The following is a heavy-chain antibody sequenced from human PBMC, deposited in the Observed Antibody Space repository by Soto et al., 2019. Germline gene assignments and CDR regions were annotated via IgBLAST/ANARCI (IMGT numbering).Heavy chain of an antibody. Sequence: GGSLRLSCAASGFTFSSSGMHWVRQAPGKGLEWVAIIWYDGSKKYYADSVKGRFTISRDNSKNTVYLQMNNLRAEDTAVYYCARAPFTIYDTSGYYDYWGQGTLVTVSS. D-gene: IGHD3-22*01. J-gene: IGHJ4*02. V-gene: IGHV3-33*01. CDR1: GFTFSSSG. CDR3: ARAPFTIYDTSGYYDY. CDR2: IWYDGSKK.